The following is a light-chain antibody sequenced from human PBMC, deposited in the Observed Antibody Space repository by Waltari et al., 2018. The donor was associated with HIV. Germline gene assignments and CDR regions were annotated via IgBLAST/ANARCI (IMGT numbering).Light chain of an antibody. J-gene: IGLJ3*02. Sequence: QSALTQPRSVSGSPGQSVTISCTGTRSAIGGYHYVSWYQQYPGKAPKLMIYDVSERPSGVPDRFSGSKSGNTASLTISGLQAEDETDYYCCSYAGSSWVFGGGTKLTVL. CDR2: DVS. V-gene: IGLV2-11*01. CDR3: CSYAGSSWV. CDR1: RSAIGGYHY.